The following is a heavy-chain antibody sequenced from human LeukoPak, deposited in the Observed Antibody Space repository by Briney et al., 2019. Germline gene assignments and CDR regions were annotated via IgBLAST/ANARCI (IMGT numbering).Heavy chain of an antibody. CDR1: GVSFSSYY. Sequence: AETLSLTCSVSGVSFSSYYWSWVRQPPGKGLEWIGYMYYRGSINYNPSLKSRVTISVDTSKNQFSLKLSSVTAADTAVYYCARRDQPDAFDIWGQGTIVTVSS. J-gene: IGHJ3*02. V-gene: IGHV4-59*01. CDR3: ARRDQPDAFDI. CDR2: MYYRGSI.